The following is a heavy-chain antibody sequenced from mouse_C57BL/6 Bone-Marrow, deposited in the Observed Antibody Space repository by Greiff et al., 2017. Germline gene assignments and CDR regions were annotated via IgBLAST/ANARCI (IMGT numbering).Heavy chain of an antibody. J-gene: IGHJ1*03. CDR2: IYPGDGDT. V-gene: IGHV1-82*01. Sequence: QVQLQQSGPELVKPGASVKISCKASGYAFSSSWMNWVKQRPGKGLEWIGRIYPGDGDTNYNGKFKGKATLTADKSSSTAYMQLSSLTSEDSAVYFCARETLYYGNYWYFDVCGTGTTVTVSS. D-gene: IGHD2-1*01. CDR1: GYAFSSSW. CDR3: ARETLYYGNYWYFDV.